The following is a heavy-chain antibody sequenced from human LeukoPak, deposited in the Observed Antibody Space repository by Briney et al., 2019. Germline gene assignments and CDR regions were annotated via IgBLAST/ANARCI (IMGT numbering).Heavy chain of an antibody. CDR1: GFTFSSYG. J-gene: IGHJ4*02. Sequence: GRSLRLSCAASGFTFSSYGMHWVRPGPGKGLEWVALIWYDGSSKHYADSVRGRFTISRDNSKNTLYLQMNSLRAEDTAVYYSARDFELSHWGQGTLVTVSS. D-gene: IGHD3-16*02. V-gene: IGHV3-33*01. CDR3: ARDFELSH. CDR2: IWYDGSSK.